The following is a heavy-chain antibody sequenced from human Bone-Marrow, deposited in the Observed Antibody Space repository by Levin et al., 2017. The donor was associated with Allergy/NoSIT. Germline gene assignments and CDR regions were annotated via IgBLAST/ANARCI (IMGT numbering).Heavy chain of an antibody. Sequence: GESLKISCKASGYTFTTYDINWVRQATGQGLEWMGWMNTNSGNTGYAQKFHGRVTMTRSTSTNTAYMELSSLRSEDTAVYYCARASGSYYPLNFWGQGTLITVSS. CDR2: MNTNSGNT. J-gene: IGHJ4*02. D-gene: IGHD1-26*01. CDR3: ARASGSYYPLNF. V-gene: IGHV1-8*01. CDR1: GYTFTTYD.